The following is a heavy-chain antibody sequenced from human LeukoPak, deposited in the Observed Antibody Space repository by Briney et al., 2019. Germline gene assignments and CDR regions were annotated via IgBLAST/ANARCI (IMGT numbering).Heavy chain of an antibody. D-gene: IGHD3-22*01. V-gene: IGHV4-59*01. J-gene: IGHJ4*02. Sequence: SETLSLTCTVSGGSISSDCWSWIRQPPGKGLEWIGYIYYSGSTNYNPSLKSRVTISVDTSKNQFSLKLSSVTAADTAVYYCARESMDYYDSSGYPIYWGQGTLVTVSS. CDR1: GGSISSDC. CDR2: IYYSGST. CDR3: ARESMDYYDSSGYPIY.